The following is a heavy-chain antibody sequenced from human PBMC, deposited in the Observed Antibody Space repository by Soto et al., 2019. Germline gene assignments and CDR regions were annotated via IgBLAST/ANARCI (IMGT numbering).Heavy chain of an antibody. Sequence: SETLSLTCAVYGGSFSGHYWSWIRQPPGKGLEWIGESNHSGSTNYNPSLKSRVTISVDTSKNQFSLKLSSVTAADTAVYYWARGLRRSGSDRPLYYYYYGMDVWGQGSTVTVAS. CDR3: ARGLRRSGSDRPLYYYYYGMDV. V-gene: IGHV4-34*01. CDR2: SNHSGST. CDR1: GGSFSGHY. J-gene: IGHJ6*02. D-gene: IGHD5-12*01.